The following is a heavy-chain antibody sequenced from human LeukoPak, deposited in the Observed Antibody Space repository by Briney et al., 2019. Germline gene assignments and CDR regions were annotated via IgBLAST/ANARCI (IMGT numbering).Heavy chain of an antibody. J-gene: IGHJ4*02. Sequence: SGTLSLTCAVSGVSISSNLCWTWVRQPPGKGLEWISEIQQSGSINYNPSLNYRVTITVNTSKNQFSLKLSSVTAADTAVYYCARLSGYDWESFYDYWGQGTLVTVSS. D-gene: IGHD5-12*01. CDR1: GVSISSNLC. CDR2: IQQSGSI. V-gene: IGHV4-4*02. CDR3: ARLSGYDWESFYDY.